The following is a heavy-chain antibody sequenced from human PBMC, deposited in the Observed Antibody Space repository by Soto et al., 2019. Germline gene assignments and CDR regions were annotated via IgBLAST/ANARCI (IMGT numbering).Heavy chain of an antibody. D-gene: IGHD3-3*01. CDR2: IYYSGST. V-gene: IGHV4-31*03. Sequence: SETLSLTGTVSGGSISSGGYYWSWIRQHPGKGLEWIGYIYYSGSTYYNPSLKSRVTISVDTSKNQFSLKLSSVTAADTAVYYCARAITIFGVVTYFDYWGQGTLVTVSS. CDR3: ARAITIFGVVTYFDY. J-gene: IGHJ4*02. CDR1: GGSISSGGYY.